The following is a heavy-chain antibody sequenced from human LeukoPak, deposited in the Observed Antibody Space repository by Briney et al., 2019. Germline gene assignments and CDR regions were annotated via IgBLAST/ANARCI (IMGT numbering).Heavy chain of an antibody. Sequence: GGSLRLSCAASGFTFSSYSMNWVRQAPGKGLEWVSSISSSSSYIYYADSVKGRFAISRDNAKNSLYLQMNSLRAEDTAVYYCARDGVYSGYAYYYMDVWGKGTTVTVPS. J-gene: IGHJ6*03. CDR3: ARDGVYSGYAYYYMDV. CDR2: ISSSSSYI. CDR1: GFTFSSYS. D-gene: IGHD5-12*01. V-gene: IGHV3-21*01.